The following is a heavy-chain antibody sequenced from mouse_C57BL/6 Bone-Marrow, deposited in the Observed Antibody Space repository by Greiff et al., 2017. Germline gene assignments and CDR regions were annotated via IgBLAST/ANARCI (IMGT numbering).Heavy chain of an antibody. CDR1: GYTFTSYW. Sequence: QVHVKQPGAELVMPGASVKLSCKASGYTFTSYWMHWVKQRPGQGLEWIGAIDPSDSYTNYNQKFKGKSTLTVDKSSSTAYMQLSSLTSEDSAVYYCARSWFAYWGQGTLVTVSA. CDR3: ARSWFAY. CDR2: IDPSDSYT. J-gene: IGHJ3*01. V-gene: IGHV1-69*01.